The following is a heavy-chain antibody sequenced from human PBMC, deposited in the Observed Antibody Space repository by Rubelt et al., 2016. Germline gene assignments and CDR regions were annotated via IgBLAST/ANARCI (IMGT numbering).Heavy chain of an antibody. CDR1: GDSVSSNSAA. CDR2: TYYRSKWYN. J-gene: IGHJ1*01. Sequence: PSQTLSLTCAISGDSVSSNSAAWNWIRQSPSRGLEWLGRTYYRSKWYNDYAVSVKGRITINPDTSKNQFSLQLNSVTPEDTAVYYCTRDGDDHYDRSGLYAYFQHWGQGTLVTVAS. D-gene: IGHD3-22*01. V-gene: IGHV6-1*01. CDR3: TRDGDDHYDRSGLYAYFQH.